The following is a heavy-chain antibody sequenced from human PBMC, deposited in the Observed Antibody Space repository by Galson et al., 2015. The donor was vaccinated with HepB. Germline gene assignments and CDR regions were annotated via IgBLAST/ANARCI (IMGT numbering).Heavy chain of an antibody. Sequence: SLRLSCAASGFTFSDYFMTWIRQAPGKGLEWVSDISGTSNTIYYADSVTGRFTISRDNSKNSVYLQMNSLRAEGTAVYYCARLYRTGGVFVVGYWGQGTLVTVSS. CDR3: ARLYRTGGVFVVGY. J-gene: IGHJ4*02. D-gene: IGHD2-8*02. CDR2: ISGTSNTI. CDR1: GFTFSDYF. V-gene: IGHV3-11*01.